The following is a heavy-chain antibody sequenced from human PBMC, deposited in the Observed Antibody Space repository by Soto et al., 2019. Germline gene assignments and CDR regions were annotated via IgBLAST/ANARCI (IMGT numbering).Heavy chain of an antibody. CDR2: IYYSGST. V-gene: IGHV4-31*03. D-gene: IGHD4-4*01. J-gene: IGHJ4*02. Sequence: PSETLSLTCTVSGVSIISGGYYWSWIRQHPGKGLEWIGYIYYSGSTKYRPSLKSRVTISVDTSKNQFSLKVSSATAADTAVYYCARHSNRNYGLYYFDYWGLGALVTVSS. CDR1: GVSIISGGYY. CDR3: ARHSNRNYGLYYFDY.